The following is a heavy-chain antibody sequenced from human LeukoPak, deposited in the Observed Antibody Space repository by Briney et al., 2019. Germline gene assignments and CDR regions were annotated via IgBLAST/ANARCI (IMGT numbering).Heavy chain of an antibody. V-gene: IGHV3-21*01. CDR3: ARDRDIYGMDV. CDR1: GFTFSSYN. Sequence: GGSLRLSCAASGFTFSSYNMKWVRQAPGKGLEWVSSISSGGIYIFYADSVKGRFTISRDNAKNSLYLQMNSLRAEDKAVYYCARDRDIYGMDVWGQGTTVTVSS. D-gene: IGHD3-9*01. J-gene: IGHJ6*02. CDR2: ISSGGIYI.